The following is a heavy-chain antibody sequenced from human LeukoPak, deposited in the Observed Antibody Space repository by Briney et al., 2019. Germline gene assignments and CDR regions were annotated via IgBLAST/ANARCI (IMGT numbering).Heavy chain of an antibody. V-gene: IGHV3-15*01. CDR2: IKSKTDGGTT. J-gene: IGHJ3*01. Sequence: GGSLRLSCAASGFNFYYDWMSWVRQAPGKGLEWVGRIKSKTDGGTTEYAAPVKGRFTISRDDSRNTLYLQMSRLKTEDTAVYYVRDQYCASSSCPGAFDLWGQGTVVTVSS. CDR3: RDQYCASSSCPGAFDL. D-gene: IGHD2-2*01. CDR1: GFNFYYDW.